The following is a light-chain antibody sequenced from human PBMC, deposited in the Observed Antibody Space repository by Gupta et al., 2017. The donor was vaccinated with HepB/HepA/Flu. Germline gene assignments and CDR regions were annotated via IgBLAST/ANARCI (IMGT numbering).Light chain of an antibody. CDR1: QIIGSW. CDR2: QTS. Sequence: DIQMTQSPSGLYASVGDSVTVTCRASQIIGSWLAWYQLKPGKAPRLLISQTSTLASGVPSRFSGSASGTKFTLTISSLQPDDFGTFYCQQYNTFPWTFGQGTKVEIK. J-gene: IGKJ1*01. CDR3: QQYNTFPWT. V-gene: IGKV1-5*03.